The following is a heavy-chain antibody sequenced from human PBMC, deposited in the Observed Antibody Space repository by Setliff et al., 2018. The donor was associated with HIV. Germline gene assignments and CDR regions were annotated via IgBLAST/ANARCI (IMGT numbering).Heavy chain of an antibody. J-gene: IGHJ4*02. V-gene: IGHV3-30*04. CDR2: ISYDGSNK. CDR3: AKAWGSGYPSFESALMFDV. D-gene: IGHD3-3*01. Sequence: GGSLRLSCAASGFTFSGYAMHWVRQAPGKGLEWVAVISYDGSNKYYPDSVKGRFTISRDNSKNTLYLHMTSLRAEDTAIYYCAKAWGSGYPSFESALMFDVWGQGTLVTVS. CDR1: GFTFSGYA.